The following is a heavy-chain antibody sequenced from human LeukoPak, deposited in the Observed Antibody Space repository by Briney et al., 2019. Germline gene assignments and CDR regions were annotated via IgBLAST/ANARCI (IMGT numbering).Heavy chain of an antibody. CDR2: ISSSSSYI. D-gene: IGHD3-16*02. V-gene: IGHV3-21*01. Sequence: GGSLRLSCAASGFTFSSYSMNWVHQAPGKGLEWVSSISSSSSYIYYADSVKGRFTISRDNAKNSLYLQMNSLRAEDTAVYYCAKDQDVWGSYRYTLDYWGQGTLVTVPS. CDR1: GFTFSSYS. J-gene: IGHJ4*02. CDR3: AKDQDVWGSYRYTLDY.